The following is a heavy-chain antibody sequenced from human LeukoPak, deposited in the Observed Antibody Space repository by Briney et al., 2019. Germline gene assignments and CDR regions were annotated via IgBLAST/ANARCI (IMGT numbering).Heavy chain of an antibody. J-gene: IGHJ4*02. CDR3: AKSMKSFDILTGLDY. CDR1: GFTFSNYA. V-gene: IGHV3-23*01. D-gene: IGHD3-9*01. Sequence: GGSLRPSCAASGFTFSNYAMNWVRQAPGKGLEWVSGISASGGSTYYAGSVKGRFTISRDDSKNTLYLQMNSLRAEDTAIYYCAKSMKSFDILTGLDYWGQGTQVTVSS. CDR2: ISASGGST.